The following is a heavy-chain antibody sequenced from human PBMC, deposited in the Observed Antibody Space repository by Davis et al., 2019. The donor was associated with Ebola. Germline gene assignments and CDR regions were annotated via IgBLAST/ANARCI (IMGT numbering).Heavy chain of an antibody. CDR3: SRGWLRSGFDV. D-gene: IGHD5-18*01. Sequence: HSQTLSLTCAISGDSVSGTSGAWNWIRQSPSRGLEWLGRTYYNSKWFNDYAMSVKGRITINPDTSKNQFSLQLNSVTPEDTALYYCSRGWLRSGFDVWGEGTTVTVSS. V-gene: IGHV6-1*01. CDR1: GDSVSGTSGA. CDR2: TYYNSKWFN. J-gene: IGHJ6*04.